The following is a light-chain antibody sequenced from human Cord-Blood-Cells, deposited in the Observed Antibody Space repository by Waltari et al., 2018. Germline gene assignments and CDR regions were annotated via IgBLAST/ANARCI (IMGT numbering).Light chain of an antibody. V-gene: IGKV1-39*01. CDR1: QSISSY. Sequence: DIQMTQSPSSPSASVGDRVTITCRASQSISSYLNWYQQKPGKAPKLPTYAASSFQSGVPSRFSGSGSGTDFTLTISSLQPEDFATYYCQQSYSTPFTFGPGTKVDIK. CDR2: AAS. J-gene: IGKJ3*01. CDR3: QQSYSTPFT.